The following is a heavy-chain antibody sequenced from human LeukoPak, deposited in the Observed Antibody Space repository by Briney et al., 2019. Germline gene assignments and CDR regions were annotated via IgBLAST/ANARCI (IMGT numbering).Heavy chain of an antibody. Sequence: PGVSLRLSCAASGFTFSDYYMSWIRQAPGKGLEWVSYISSSGSTIYYADSVKGRFTISRDNAKNSLHLQMNSLRAEDTAAYYCAGDGGWDYFDYWGQGTLVTVSS. V-gene: IGHV3-11*01. CDR1: GFTFSDYY. CDR2: ISSSGSTI. J-gene: IGHJ4*02. CDR3: AGDGGWDYFDY. D-gene: IGHD6-19*01.